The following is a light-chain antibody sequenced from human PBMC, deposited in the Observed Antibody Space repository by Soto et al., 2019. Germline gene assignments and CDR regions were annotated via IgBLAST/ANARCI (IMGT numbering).Light chain of an antibody. CDR2: EGS. V-gene: IGLV2-23*01. Sequence: QSVLAQPASVSGSPGQSITISCTGTSSDVGSYNLVSWYQQHPGKAPKLMIYEGSKRPSGVSNRFYGSKSGNTASLTISGLQAEDEADYYCCSYAGSSTYVFGNGKKVTVL. CDR3: CSYAGSSTYV. CDR1: SSDVGSYNL. J-gene: IGLJ1*01.